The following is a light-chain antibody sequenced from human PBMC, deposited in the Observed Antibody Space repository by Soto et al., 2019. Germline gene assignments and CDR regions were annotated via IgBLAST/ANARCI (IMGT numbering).Light chain of an antibody. CDR3: TSYTTANTLV. Sequence: QSALTQPASVSGSPGQSITISCTGTSDDIGAFKFVSWYQQHPGKAPKLLIYEVSRRPSGVSDRFSGSRTGNTVSLTLSGLQAEDESDYYCTSYTTANTLVFGTGTKVTVL. J-gene: IGLJ1*01. CDR1: SDDIGAFKF. V-gene: IGLV2-14*03. CDR2: EVS.